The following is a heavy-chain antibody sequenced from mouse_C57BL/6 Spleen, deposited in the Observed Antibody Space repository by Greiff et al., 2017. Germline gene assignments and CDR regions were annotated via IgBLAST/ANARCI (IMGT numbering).Heavy chain of an antibody. CDR3: ARGLNYYGSSYDYFDY. Sequence: VQLQQSGPELVKPGASVKIPCKASGYTFTDYIMDWVKQSHGKSLEWIGDINPNNGGTIYNQKFKGKATLTVDKSSSTAYMELRSLTSEDTAVYYCARGLNYYGSSYDYFDYWGQGTTLTVSS. CDR2: INPNNGGT. J-gene: IGHJ2*01. CDR1: GYTFTDYI. D-gene: IGHD1-1*01. V-gene: IGHV1-18*01.